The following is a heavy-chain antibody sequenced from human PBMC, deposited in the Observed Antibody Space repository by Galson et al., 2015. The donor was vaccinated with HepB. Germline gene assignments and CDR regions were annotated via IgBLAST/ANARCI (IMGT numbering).Heavy chain of an antibody. D-gene: IGHD3-10*01. CDR3: ARKMIQGYLLWDAFDI. Sequence: SLRLSCAASGFSFSNYNMHWVRQAPGKGLEWVAVISSDGGDTYYADSVKGRFTISRDNSKNTLYLQMNSLRTEDTAVYYCARKMIQGYLLWDAFDIWGQGTMVTVAS. J-gene: IGHJ3*02. CDR2: ISSDGGDT. CDR1: GFSFSNYN. V-gene: IGHV3-30-3*01.